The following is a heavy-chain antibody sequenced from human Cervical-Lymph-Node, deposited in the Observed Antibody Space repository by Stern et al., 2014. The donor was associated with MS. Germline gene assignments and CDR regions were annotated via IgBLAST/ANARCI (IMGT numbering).Heavy chain of an antibody. J-gene: IGHJ5*02. Sequence: EVQLVESGGGLVKPGGSLRLSCAASGFVFSDHNMNWVRQAPEKGLEWVSSISSASTFIYDADSVKGRFTISRDNANNLLLLQMDSLRVEDTAVYYCARGLDWFDPWGQGTLVTVSS. D-gene: IGHD1-1*01. CDR2: ISSASTFI. CDR1: GFVFSDHN. V-gene: IGHV3-21*06. CDR3: ARGLDWFDP.